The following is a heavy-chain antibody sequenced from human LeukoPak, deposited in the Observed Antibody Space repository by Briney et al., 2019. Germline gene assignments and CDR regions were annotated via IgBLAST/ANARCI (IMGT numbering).Heavy chain of an antibody. CDR3: AREINGAFDI. Sequence: PGGSLRLSCAASGFTFNNYGMNWVRQAPGKGLEWVSSISSSSSYIYYADSVKGRFTISRDNAKNSLYLQMNSLRAEDTAVYYCAREINGAFDIWGQGTMVTVSS. CDR2: ISSSSSYI. V-gene: IGHV3-21*01. J-gene: IGHJ3*02. CDR1: GFTFNNYG.